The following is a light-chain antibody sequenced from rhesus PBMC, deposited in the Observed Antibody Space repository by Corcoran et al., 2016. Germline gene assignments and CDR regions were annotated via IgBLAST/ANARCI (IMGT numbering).Light chain of an antibody. CDR2: GVF. V-gene: IGKV3-24*04. CDR3: QQSSKLST. J-gene: IGKJ4*01. CDR1: QSVGNY. Sequence: ETVVTQSPATLSLSPGERATLSCRATQSVGNYLAWYHQKPGQAPRLLIHGVFSRATGIPDWFSGRGSGTDFTLTLSSLEPEDVGVYYCQQSSKLSTFGGGTKVELK.